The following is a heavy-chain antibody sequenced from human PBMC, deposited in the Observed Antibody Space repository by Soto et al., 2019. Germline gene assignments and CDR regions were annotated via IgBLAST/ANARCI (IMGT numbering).Heavy chain of an antibody. CDR3: SKIQRRWLTRDY. CDR2: IYYSGTS. CDR1: GGSISNSSYY. D-gene: IGHD5-12*01. V-gene: IGHV4-39*01. Sequence: SETLSLTCTVSGGSISNSSYYWGWIRQPPGKGLEWIGHIYYSGTSYSNPSLKGRVTLSVDTSKNQFSLKLNSATAADTAVYYCSKIQRRWLTRDYWGEGPLVTVS. J-gene: IGHJ4*02.